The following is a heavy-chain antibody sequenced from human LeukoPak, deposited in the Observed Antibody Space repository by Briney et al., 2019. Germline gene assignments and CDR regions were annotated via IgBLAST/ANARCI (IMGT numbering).Heavy chain of an antibody. V-gene: IGHV4-59*01. D-gene: IGHD2-8*01. CDR3: ARAFRMYALHNWFDP. CDR2: IYYSGST. Sequence: SETLSLTCTVSGGSISSYYWSWLRQPPGKGLEWIGYIYYSGSTNYNPSLRSRVTISVDTSKNQFALKLSSVTAADTAVYYCARAFRMYALHNWFDPWGQGTLVTVSS. J-gene: IGHJ5*02. CDR1: GGSISSYY.